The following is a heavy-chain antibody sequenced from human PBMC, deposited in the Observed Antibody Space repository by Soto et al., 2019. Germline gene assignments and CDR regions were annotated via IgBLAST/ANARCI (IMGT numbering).Heavy chain of an antibody. CDR3: AKVPYSSYYYGSGSYRSLFDY. J-gene: IGHJ4*02. Sequence: EVQLLESGGGLVQPGGSLRLSCAASGFTFSSYAMSWVRQAPGKGLEWVSAISGSGGSTYYADSVKGRFTISRDNSKNTLYLQMNSVRAEDTAVYYCAKVPYSSYYYGSGSYRSLFDYWGQGTLVTVSS. CDR2: ISGSGGST. V-gene: IGHV3-23*01. CDR1: GFTFSSYA. D-gene: IGHD3-10*01.